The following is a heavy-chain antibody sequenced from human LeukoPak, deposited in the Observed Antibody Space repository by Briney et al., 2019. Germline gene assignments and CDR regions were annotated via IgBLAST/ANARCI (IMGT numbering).Heavy chain of an antibody. Sequence: ASVKVSCKASGYIFSDYWIHWVRQAPGRGLECLGWIDPASGITNQPQKFQGRTTVTRDTSASTVYMDLTGLTTDDTALYYCARVGAPGGLRPYHYYYWGQGTLVTVSS. CDR1: GYIFSDYW. D-gene: IGHD3-16*01. J-gene: IGHJ4*02. CDR2: IDPASGIT. CDR3: ARVGAPGGLRPYHYYY. V-gene: IGHV1-2*02.